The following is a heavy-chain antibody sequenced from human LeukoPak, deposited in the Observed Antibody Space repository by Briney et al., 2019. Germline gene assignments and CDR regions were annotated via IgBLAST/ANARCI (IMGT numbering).Heavy chain of an antibody. CDR1: GGTFSSYA. Sequence: SVKVSCKASGGTFSSYAISWVRQAPRQGLEWMGGIIPIFGTANYAQKFQGRVTITADESTSTAYMELSSLRSEDTAIYYCATANRLTRDSSGYYPDSWGQGTLVTVSS. V-gene: IGHV1-69*13. CDR3: ATANRLTRDSSGYYPDS. D-gene: IGHD3-22*01. CDR2: IIPIFGTA. J-gene: IGHJ4*02.